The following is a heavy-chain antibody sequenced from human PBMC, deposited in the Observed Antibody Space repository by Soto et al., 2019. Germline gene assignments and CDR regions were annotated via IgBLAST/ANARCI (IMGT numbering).Heavy chain of an antibody. D-gene: IGHD3-10*01. CDR3: ARDYYGSGSYYNEGFQH. Sequence: QVQLVQSGAEVKKPGSSVKVSCKASGGTFSSYAISWVRQAPGQGLEWMGGIIPIFGTASYAQKFQGRVTITADESTSTGYMELSSLRSEDTAVYYCARDYYGSGSYYNEGFQHWGQGTLFTVSS. CDR1: GGTFSSYA. CDR2: IIPIFGTA. V-gene: IGHV1-69*12. J-gene: IGHJ1*01.